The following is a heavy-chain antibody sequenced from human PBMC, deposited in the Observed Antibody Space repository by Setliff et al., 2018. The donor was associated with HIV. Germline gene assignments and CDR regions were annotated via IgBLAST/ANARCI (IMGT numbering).Heavy chain of an antibody. V-gene: IGHV4-59*01. CDR1: GGSMNSYY. CDR2: IYYSGST. Sequence: SETLSLTCTASGGSMNSYYWNWIRQPPGKGLEWIGYIYYSGSTNYNPSLKSRVTISVDTSKNQFSLKLSSVTAADTAVYYCARKGNVGGWFDPWGQGTLVTVSS. D-gene: IGHD3-16*01. CDR3: ARKGNVGGWFDP. J-gene: IGHJ5*02.